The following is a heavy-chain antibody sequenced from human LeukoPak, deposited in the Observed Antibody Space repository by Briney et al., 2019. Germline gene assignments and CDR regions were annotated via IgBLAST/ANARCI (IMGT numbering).Heavy chain of an antibody. D-gene: IGHD2-15*01. J-gene: IGHJ4*02. Sequence: SETLSLTCTISGYSISSGYYWGWIRQPPGKGLEWIGSIYHSGSTYYNPSLKSRVTISLDTSENQFSLKLSSVTAADTAVYYCAKGSGFDYWGQGTLVTVSS. CDR3: AKGSGFDY. CDR1: GYSISSGYY. V-gene: IGHV4-38-2*02. CDR2: IYHSGST.